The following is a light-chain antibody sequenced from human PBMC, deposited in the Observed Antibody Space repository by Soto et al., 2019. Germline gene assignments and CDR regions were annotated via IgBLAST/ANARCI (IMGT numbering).Light chain of an antibody. V-gene: IGKV3-11*01. J-gene: IGKJ2*01. CDR2: DAS. CDR3: QQRSNWPRYT. Sequence: EIVLTQSPATLSLFPGKRATLSCRASQSVSSYLAWYQQKPGQAPRLLIYDASNRATGIPARFSGSGSGTDFTLTISSLEPEDFAVYYCQQRSNWPRYTFGQGTKLEIK. CDR1: QSVSSY.